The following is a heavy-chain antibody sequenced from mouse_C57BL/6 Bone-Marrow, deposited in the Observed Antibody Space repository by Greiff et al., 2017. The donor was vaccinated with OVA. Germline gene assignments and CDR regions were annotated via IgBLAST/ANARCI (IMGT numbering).Heavy chain of an antibody. Sequence: EVMLVESGGGLVQPKGSLKLSCAASGFTFNTYAMHWVRQAPGKGLEWVARIRSKSSNYATYYADSVKDRFTISRDDSQSMLYLQMNNLKTEDTAMYYCVRAGVYYYGSSYLGAMDYWGQGTSVTVSS. J-gene: IGHJ4*01. CDR1: GFTFNTYA. CDR3: VRAGVYYYGSSYLGAMDY. D-gene: IGHD1-1*01. CDR2: IRSKSSNYAT. V-gene: IGHV10-3*01.